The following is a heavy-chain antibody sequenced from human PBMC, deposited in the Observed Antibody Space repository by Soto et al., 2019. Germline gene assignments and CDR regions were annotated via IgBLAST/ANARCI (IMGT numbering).Heavy chain of an antibody. CDR1: GGTFSSYA. D-gene: IGHD6-6*01. CDR2: LIPIFGTA. J-gene: IGHJ5*02. V-gene: IGHV1-69*06. Sequence: QVQLVQTGAEVKKPGRSVKVSCRATGGTFSSYAISWARQAPGQGLEWMGGLIPIFGTAHYAQKFQGSLTFTGDKYTSTAYMELSSLRSEDTAVYYCARANIAARFGGTHNWFDPWGQGTLVTVSS. CDR3: ARANIAARFGGTHNWFDP.